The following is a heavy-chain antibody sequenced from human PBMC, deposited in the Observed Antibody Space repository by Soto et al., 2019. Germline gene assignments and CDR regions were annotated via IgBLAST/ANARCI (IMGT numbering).Heavy chain of an antibody. CDR2: ISGSGGST. Sequence: GGSLRLSCAASGFTFSSYAMSWVRQAPGKGLEWVSAISGSGGSTYYADSVKGRFTISRDNSKNTLYLQMNSLRAEATAVYSCTKGDKYSSRWPNYNWFDPWGQGTLVTVSS. V-gene: IGHV3-23*01. J-gene: IGHJ5*02. CDR1: GFTFSSYA. D-gene: IGHD6-19*01. CDR3: TKGDKYSSRWPNYNWFDP.